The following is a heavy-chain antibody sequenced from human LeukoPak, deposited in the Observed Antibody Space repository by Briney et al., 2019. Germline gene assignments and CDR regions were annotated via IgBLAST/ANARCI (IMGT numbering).Heavy chain of an antibody. CDR2: INHSGST. D-gene: IGHD3-3*01. CDR1: GGSFSGYY. CDR3: ARRYRLRFLEWSNNWFDP. Sequence: LETLSLTCAVYGGSFSGYYWSWIRQPPGKGLEWIGEINHSGSTNYNPSLKSRVTISVDTSKNQFSLKLSSVTAADTAVYYCARRYRLRFLEWSNNWFDPWGQGTLVTVSS. V-gene: IGHV4-34*01. J-gene: IGHJ5*02.